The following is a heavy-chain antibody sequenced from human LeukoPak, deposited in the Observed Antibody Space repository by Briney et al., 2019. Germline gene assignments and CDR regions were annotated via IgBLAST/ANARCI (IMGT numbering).Heavy chain of an antibody. Sequence: GGSLRLSCAASGFTFSSYAMHWVRQAPGKGLEWVAVISYDGSNKYYADSVKGRFTISRDNSKNTLYLQMNSLRAEDTAVYYCARDTGHYYDSSGYYPKGDYWGQGTLVTVSS. CDR1: GFTFSSYA. J-gene: IGHJ4*02. CDR3: ARDTGHYYDSSGYYPKGDY. V-gene: IGHV3-30-3*01. CDR2: ISYDGSNK. D-gene: IGHD3-22*01.